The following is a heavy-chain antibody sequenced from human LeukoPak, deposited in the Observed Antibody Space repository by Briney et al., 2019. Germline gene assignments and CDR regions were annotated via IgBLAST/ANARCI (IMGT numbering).Heavy chain of an antibody. CDR3: ARVMYYDSSGLDYAFDI. Sequence: ASVKVSCKASGGTFSSYAISWVRQAPGQGLEWMGRIIPIFGTANYAQKFQGGVTITTDESTSTAYMELSSLRSEDTAVYYCARVMYYDSSGLDYAFDIWGQGTMVTVSS. CDR2: IIPIFGTA. J-gene: IGHJ3*02. CDR1: GGTFSSYA. V-gene: IGHV1-69*05. D-gene: IGHD3-22*01.